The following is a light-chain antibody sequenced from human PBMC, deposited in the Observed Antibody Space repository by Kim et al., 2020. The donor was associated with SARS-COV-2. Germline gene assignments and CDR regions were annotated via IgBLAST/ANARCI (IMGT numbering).Light chain of an antibody. CDR1: SLRSYY. CDR3: NSRDSSGNHVV. Sequence: AVGQTVKIKCQGDSLRSYYSSWYQQKPGQAPVLVIYGKNKRPSGIPDRFSGSSSGNTASLTITGAQAEDEADYYCNSRDSSGNHVVFGGGTQLTVL. J-gene: IGLJ2*01. CDR2: GKN. V-gene: IGLV3-19*01.